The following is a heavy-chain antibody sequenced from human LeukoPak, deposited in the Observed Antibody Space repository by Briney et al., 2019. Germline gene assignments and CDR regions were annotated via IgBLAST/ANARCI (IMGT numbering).Heavy chain of an antibody. V-gene: IGHV3-33*06. J-gene: IGHJ1*01. D-gene: IGHD4-11*01. CDR1: GFTFSHYG. CDR2: IWSDGSDK. CDR3: AKDAQRGFDYSNSLQN. Sequence: GGSLRLSCAASGFTFSHYGMHWVRQTPGAGLEWVSVIWSDGSDKYYAKSVKGRFTISRDNSKNSLFLQMNSLRAEDTAVYYCAKDAQRGFDYSNSLQNWGQGILVTVSS.